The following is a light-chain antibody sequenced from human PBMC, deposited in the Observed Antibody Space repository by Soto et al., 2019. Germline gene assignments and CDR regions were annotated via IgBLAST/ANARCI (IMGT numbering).Light chain of an antibody. CDR3: CSYAGSSTYV. CDR1: SSDVGSYDL. Sequence: QSALTQPASVSGSPGQAITLSCTGTSSDVGSYDLVSWYQQHPGKAPKLMIYEVTKRPSGVSNRFSGSKSGNTASLTISGLQAEDEADYYCCSYAGSSTYVFVTGTKVTVL. V-gene: IGLV2-23*02. CDR2: EVT. J-gene: IGLJ1*01.